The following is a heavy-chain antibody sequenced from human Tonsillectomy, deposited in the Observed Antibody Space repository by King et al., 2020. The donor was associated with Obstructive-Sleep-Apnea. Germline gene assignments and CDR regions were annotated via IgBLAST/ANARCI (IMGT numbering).Heavy chain of an antibody. J-gene: IGHJ6*02. Sequence: VQLVESGAEVRKPGASVKVSCKASGYTFTSSYIHWVRQAPGQGLEWMGIINPSGGSTTYAQKFQGRVTMTRDTSTSTVYMELSSLRSEDTAVYYCASRRLLVAVPDTRAPAFSVYSMDVWGQGTTVTVSS. CDR2: INPSGGST. D-gene: IGHD6-19*01. CDR3: ASRRLLVAVPDTRAPAFSVYSMDV. CDR1: GYTFTSSY. V-gene: IGHV1-46*01.